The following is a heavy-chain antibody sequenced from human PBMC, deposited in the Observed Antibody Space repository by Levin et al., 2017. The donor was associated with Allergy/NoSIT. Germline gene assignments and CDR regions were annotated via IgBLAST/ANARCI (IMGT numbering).Heavy chain of an antibody. CDR1: GGSISSYY. Sequence: PSETLSLTCTVSGGSISSYYWSWIRQPPGKGLEWIGYIYYSGSTNYNPSLKSRVTISVDTSKNQFSLKLSSVTAADTAVYYCARDPGAYSSGWSGPDYYYYGMDVWGQGTTVTVSS. D-gene: IGHD6-19*01. V-gene: IGHV4-59*01. CDR2: IYYSGST. CDR3: ARDPGAYSSGWSGPDYYYYGMDV. J-gene: IGHJ6*02.